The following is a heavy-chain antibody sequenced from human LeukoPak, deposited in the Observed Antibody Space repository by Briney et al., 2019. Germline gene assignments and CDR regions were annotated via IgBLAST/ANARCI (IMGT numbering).Heavy chain of an antibody. CDR3: AKNTWSGSLRNWFDP. Sequence: GGSLRLSCAASGFTFSSYAMSWVRQAPGKGLEWVSAISGSGGATYYAASVKGRFTISRDNSKNTLYLQMNSLRAEDTAVYYCAKNTWSGSLRNWFDPWGQGTLVTVSS. J-gene: IGHJ5*02. V-gene: IGHV3-23*01. CDR2: ISGSGGAT. CDR1: GFTFSSYA. D-gene: IGHD3-3*01.